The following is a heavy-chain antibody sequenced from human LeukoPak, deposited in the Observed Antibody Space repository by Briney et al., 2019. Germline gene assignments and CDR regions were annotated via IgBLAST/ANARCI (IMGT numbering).Heavy chain of an antibody. CDR3: ARIFVGYSSSYLDAFDI. CDR1: GFSLSTSGVG. Sequence: SGPTLVKPTQTLTLTCTFSGFSLSTSGVGVGWIRQPPGKALEWLALIYWDDDKRYSPSLKTRLTISKDTSKNQVVLTMTNMDPVDTATYYCARIFVGYSSSYLDAFDIWGQGTMVTVSS. J-gene: IGHJ3*02. V-gene: IGHV2-5*02. CDR2: IYWDDDK. D-gene: IGHD6-13*01.